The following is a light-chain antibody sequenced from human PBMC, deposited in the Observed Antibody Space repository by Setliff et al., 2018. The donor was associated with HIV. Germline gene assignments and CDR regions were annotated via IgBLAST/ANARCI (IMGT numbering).Light chain of an antibody. V-gene: IGLV2-14*01. J-gene: IGLJ2*01. Sequence: QSALTQPASVSGSPGQSITISCTGSISDVGGYYYVSWYQQYLGKAPKVLIYEVSNRPSGISNRFSGSKSGNTASLTISGLQTEDEADYYCSSFSSRTLVVFGGGTK. CDR1: ISDVGGYYY. CDR2: EVS. CDR3: SSFSSRTLVV.